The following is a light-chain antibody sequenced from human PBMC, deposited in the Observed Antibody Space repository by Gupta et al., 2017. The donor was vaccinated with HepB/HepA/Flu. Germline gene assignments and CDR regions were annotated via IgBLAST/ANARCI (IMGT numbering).Light chain of an antibody. CDR2: AAS. V-gene: IGKV1-6*01. Sequence: ALPMTPSPSSLSASVRDRVTITCRTSQGIRKDLGWYQQQPGKAPKLLIYAASILQTGVPSRFSGSGSDTDFTLTISSLQPEDFATYYCLQDNSYPRTFGQGTKLEIK. CDR3: LQDNSYPRT. J-gene: IGKJ2*01. CDR1: QGIRKD.